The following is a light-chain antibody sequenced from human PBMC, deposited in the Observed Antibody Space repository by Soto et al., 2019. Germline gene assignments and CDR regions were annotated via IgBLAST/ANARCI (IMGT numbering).Light chain of an antibody. J-gene: IGKJ2*01. CDR1: QSVSNNY. Sequence: EVVLTQSPGTLALSPGERATLSCRASQSVSNNYFAWYQQKPGQAPRLLIFGSSDRATGIPDRFSGSGSGADLTLTISRLEPEDFAMYYCQQYGSSPPYTFGQGTKMEIK. CDR2: GSS. CDR3: QQYGSSPPYT. V-gene: IGKV3-20*01.